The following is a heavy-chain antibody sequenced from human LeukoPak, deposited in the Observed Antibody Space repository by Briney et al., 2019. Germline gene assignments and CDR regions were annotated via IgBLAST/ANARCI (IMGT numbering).Heavy chain of an antibody. CDR3: AGNFGDHVRGLDY. D-gene: IGHD4-17*01. Sequence: PGGSLRLSCAASGSTFTNHAMSWVRQAPGKGLEWISVMSASGGNTYYANSVKGRFTISRGNSKNTLYLQMNSLRVEDTAVYYCAGNFGDHVRGLDYWGQGTLVTVSS. J-gene: IGHJ4*02. CDR2: MSASGGNT. CDR1: GSTFTNHA. V-gene: IGHV3-23*01.